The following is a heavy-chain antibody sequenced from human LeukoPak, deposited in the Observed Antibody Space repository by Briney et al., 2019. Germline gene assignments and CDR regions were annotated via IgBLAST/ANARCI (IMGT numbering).Heavy chain of an antibody. D-gene: IGHD3-10*01. V-gene: IGHV3-9*01. J-gene: IGHJ4*02. CDR3: AKDRGVGYYGSGTYPGGFDY. CDR2: VGWNSGSI. CDR1: GFTFDDYA. Sequence: GGSLRLSCAASGFTFDDYAMHRGRQAPGKGLEWVSGVGWNSGSIGYGESVKCRVTISRDNAKNSLYLQMNSLRAEDTALYYCAKDRGVGYYGSGTYPGGFDYWGQGTLVTVSS.